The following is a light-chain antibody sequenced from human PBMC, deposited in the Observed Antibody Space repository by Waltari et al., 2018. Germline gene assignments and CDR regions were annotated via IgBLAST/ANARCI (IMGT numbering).Light chain of an antibody. CDR2: GAS. J-gene: IGKJ1*01. Sequence: IVCTQSPGPLSLSPGGGGPLSCRASQSVSRFLAWYRQKPGQAPRLLIYGASTRAIGIPDRFSGSGSGTDFSLTISRLEPEDFAVYYCQKYDRLPATFGQGTKVEIK. CDR1: QSVSRF. CDR3: QKYDRLPAT. V-gene: IGKV3-20*01.